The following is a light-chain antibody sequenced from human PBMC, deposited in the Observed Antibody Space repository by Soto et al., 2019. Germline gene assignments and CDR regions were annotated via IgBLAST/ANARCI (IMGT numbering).Light chain of an antibody. Sequence: EIVLTQSPGILSLSPGEGATLSCRASQTVSSTYLAWYQQKPGRAPSLLIHGASTRAAGIPDRFSASGSGTHFTLTINRLEPEDFAVYYCQQYGSSPRTFGQGTKVEIK. CDR3: QQYGSSPRT. J-gene: IGKJ1*01. V-gene: IGKV3-20*01. CDR1: QTVSSTY. CDR2: GAS.